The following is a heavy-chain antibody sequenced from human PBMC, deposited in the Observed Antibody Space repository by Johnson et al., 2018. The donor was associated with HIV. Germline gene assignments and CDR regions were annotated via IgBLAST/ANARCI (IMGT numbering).Heavy chain of an antibody. Sequence: VQLVESGGGLVQPGRSLRLSCAASGFTFDDYAMHWVRQAPGKGLELVSGISWNSGGTGYADSVKGRFTISRDDAKNSLYLQMNSLRAEDTAVYYCAKQNRGAFDIWGQGTMVTVSS. CDR2: ISWNSGGT. CDR3: AKQNRGAFDI. CDR1: GFTFDDYA. V-gene: IGHV3-9*01. J-gene: IGHJ3*02.